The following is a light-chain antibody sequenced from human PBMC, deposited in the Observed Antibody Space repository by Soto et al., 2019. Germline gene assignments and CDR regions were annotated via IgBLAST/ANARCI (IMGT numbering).Light chain of an antibody. CDR3: QLAGT. CDR1: QSIDSSY. V-gene: IGKV3-20*01. J-gene: IGKJ3*01. CDR2: GTS. Sequence: EIVLTHSPGTLSLSPGERATLSCRASQSIDSSYVAWYRQKPGQAPTLLIYGTSMRATGVSDRFSGSGSGTDFTLSISKLEPEDCAVYFCQLAGTFGPGAKVEVK.